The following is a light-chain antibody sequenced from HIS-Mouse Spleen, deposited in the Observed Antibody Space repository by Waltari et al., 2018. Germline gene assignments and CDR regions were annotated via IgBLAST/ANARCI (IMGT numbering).Light chain of an antibody. CDR2: EGS. V-gene: IGLV2-23*01. CDR1: SRAFGSYNL. CDR3: CSYAGSSTVV. Sequence: QSSLTQPASVSGSPGQSITIPCTGPSRAFGSYNLVSWYQQRPGNAPKLMIYEGSKRPSGVSNRFSGSKSGNTASLTISGLQAEDEADYYCCSYAGSSTVVFGGGTKLTVL. J-gene: IGLJ2*01.